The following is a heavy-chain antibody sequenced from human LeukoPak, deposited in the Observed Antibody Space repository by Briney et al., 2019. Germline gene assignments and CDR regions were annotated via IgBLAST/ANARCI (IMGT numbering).Heavy chain of an antibody. D-gene: IGHD1-26*01. CDR2: ISWNSGST. V-gene: IGHV3-43*02. J-gene: IGHJ4*02. CDR1: GFTFDDYA. Sequence: GGSLRLSCAASGFTFDDYAMHWVRQAPGKGLEWVSGISWNSGSTYYADSVKGRFTISRDNSKNSLYLQMNSLRTEDTALYYCAKEGYSGSYIDYWGQGTLVTVSS. CDR3: AKEGYSGSYIDY.